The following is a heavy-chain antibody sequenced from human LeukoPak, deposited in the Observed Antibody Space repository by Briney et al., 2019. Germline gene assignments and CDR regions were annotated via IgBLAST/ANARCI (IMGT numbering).Heavy chain of an antibody. V-gene: IGHV4-34*01. J-gene: IGHJ6*02. CDR1: GGSFSGYY. CDR3: ASTRSRPYYYYGMDV. D-gene: IGHD1-14*01. Sequence: ETLSLTCAVYGGSFSGYYWSWIRQPPGKGLEWIGEINHSGSTNYNPSLKSRVTISVDTSKNQFSLKLSSVTAADTAVYYCASTRSRPYYYYGMDVWGQGTTVTVSS. CDR2: INHSGST.